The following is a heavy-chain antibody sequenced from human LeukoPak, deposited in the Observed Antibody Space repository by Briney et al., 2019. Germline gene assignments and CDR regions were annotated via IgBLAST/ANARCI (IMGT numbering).Heavy chain of an antibody. CDR2: IYYSGST. D-gene: IGHD3-10*01. CDR3: ARDRGEGYFDY. V-gene: IGHV4-59*01. J-gene: IGHJ4*02. Sequence: SETLSLTCTVSGGSISSYYWSWIRQPPGKGLEWIGYIYYSGSTNYNPSLKSRVTISVDTSKNQFSLKLSSVTAADTAVYYCARDRGEGYFDYWGQGTLVTVSS. CDR1: GGSISSYY.